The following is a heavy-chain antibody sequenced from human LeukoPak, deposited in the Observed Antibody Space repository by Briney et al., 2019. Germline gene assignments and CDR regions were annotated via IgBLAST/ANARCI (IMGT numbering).Heavy chain of an antibody. CDR1: GFTFSNFW. CDR3: AKVSFGLGTYGLEH. D-gene: IGHD3-10*01. J-gene: IGHJ4*02. V-gene: IGHV3-7*01. CDR2: IEKDGGDK. Sequence: PGGSLRLSCAASGFTFSNFWMSWVRQAPGKGLEWVANIEKDGGDKNYADSVRGRFTISRDNAKNSLYLQMNSLRGDDTAVYFCAKVSFGLGTYGLEHWGQGMLVTVSS.